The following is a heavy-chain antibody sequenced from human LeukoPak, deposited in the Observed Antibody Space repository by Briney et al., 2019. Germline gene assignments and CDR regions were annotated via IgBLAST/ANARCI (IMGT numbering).Heavy chain of an antibody. D-gene: IGHD3-22*01. V-gene: IGHV1-2*02. CDR3: ARDPDSGGYYNAATA. CDR2: INPNSGGT. Sequence: ASVKVSCKASGYTFTGYYMHWVRQAPAQGLEWMGWINPNSGGTNYAQKFQGRVTMTRDTSITTAYMELSRLRSDDTAVYYCARDPDSGGYYNAATAWGQGTLVTVSS. J-gene: IGHJ5*02. CDR1: GYTFTGYY.